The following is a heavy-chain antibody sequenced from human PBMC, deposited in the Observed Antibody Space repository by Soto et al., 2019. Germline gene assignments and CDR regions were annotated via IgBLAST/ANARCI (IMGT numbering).Heavy chain of an antibody. V-gene: IGHV4-39*01. D-gene: IGHD6-19*01. CDR2: IYYSGST. CDR1: GGSISSSSYY. CDR3: ARRGGLDSSGWYYYGMDV. Sequence: SETLSLTCTVSGGSISSSSYYWVWIRQPPGKGLEWIGSIYYSGSTYYNPSLKSRVTISVDTSKNQFSLKLSSVTAADTAVYYCARRGGLDSSGWYYYGMDVWGQGTTVTVS. J-gene: IGHJ6*02.